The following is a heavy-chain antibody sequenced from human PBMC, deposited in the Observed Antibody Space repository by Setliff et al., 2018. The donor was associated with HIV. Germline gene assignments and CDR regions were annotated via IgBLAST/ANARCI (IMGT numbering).Heavy chain of an antibody. CDR1: GPSINIHY. D-gene: IGHD6-19*01. V-gene: IGHV4-59*11. Sequence: SETLSLTCTVSGPSINIHYWSWIRQSPGKGFEWIGYIYSTGSTNYNPSLQSRVSISMDASSNKFSLQVTSVTSADTAVYYCARPRRVRSRAWYWFDIWGQGTLVTVSS. CDR3: ARPRRVRSRAWYWFDI. J-gene: IGHJ5*02. CDR2: IYSTGST.